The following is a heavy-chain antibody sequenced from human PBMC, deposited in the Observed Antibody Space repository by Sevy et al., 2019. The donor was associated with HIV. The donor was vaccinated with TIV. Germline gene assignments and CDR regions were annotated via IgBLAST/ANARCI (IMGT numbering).Heavy chain of an antibody. Sequence: SETLSLTCTVSGGSISSYYWSWIRQPPGKGLEWIGYIYYSGSTNYNPSLKSRVTISVDTSKNQFSLKLSSVTAADTAVYYCARASSSWPYPANWFDPWGQGTLVTVSS. CDR3: ARASSSWPYPANWFDP. CDR2: IYYSGST. V-gene: IGHV4-59*01. D-gene: IGHD6-13*01. J-gene: IGHJ5*02. CDR1: GGSISSYY.